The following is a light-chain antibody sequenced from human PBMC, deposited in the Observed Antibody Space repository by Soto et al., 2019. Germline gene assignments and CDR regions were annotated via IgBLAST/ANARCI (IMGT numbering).Light chain of an antibody. CDR2: GAS. V-gene: IGKV3-15*01. CDR1: QSVSSY. CDR3: QQYNNWPTIT. Sequence: EIVMTQSPATLSVSPGERATLSCRASQSVSSYLAWYQQKPGQAHRLLIHGASTRATGAPARFSGSGSGTEFTLTISSLQSEDFAVYYCQQYNNWPTITFGQGTRLEIK. J-gene: IGKJ5*01.